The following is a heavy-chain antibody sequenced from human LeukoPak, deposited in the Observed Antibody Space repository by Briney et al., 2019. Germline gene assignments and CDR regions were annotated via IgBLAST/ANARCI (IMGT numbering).Heavy chain of an antibody. V-gene: IGHV6-1*01. D-gene: IGHD3-9*01. CDR3: ARDVGTTGWHTFDY. Sequence: SQTLSLTCAISGDSVSSNNGAWNWIRQSPSRGLEWLGRTYYRSKWYNDYAESLISRITISPVTSKNQFSLQLYSVTPEDTAVYYCARDVGTTGWHTFDYWGQGTLVTVSS. J-gene: IGHJ4*02. CDR1: GDSVSSNNGA. CDR2: TYYRSKWYN.